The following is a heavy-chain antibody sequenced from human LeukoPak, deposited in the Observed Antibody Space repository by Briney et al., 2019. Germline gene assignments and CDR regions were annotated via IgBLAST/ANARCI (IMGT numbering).Heavy chain of an antibody. CDR3: ARGVYIAAAQYGY. CDR1: GGSISTYF. Sequence: PSETLSLTCTVSGGSISTYFWSWIRQPAGKGLEWIGRIYTSETTNYNPSLKSRVSMSVDTSKNKCSLNLSSVTAADTAVYYCARGVYIAAAQYGYWGQGTLVTVSS. CDR2: IYTSETT. V-gene: IGHV4-4*07. D-gene: IGHD6-13*01. J-gene: IGHJ4*02.